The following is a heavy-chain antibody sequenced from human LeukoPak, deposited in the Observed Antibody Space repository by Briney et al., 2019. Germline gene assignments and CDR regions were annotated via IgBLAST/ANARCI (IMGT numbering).Heavy chain of an antibody. V-gene: IGHV4-39*07. D-gene: IGHD4-17*01. J-gene: IGHJ4*02. CDR2: IYYSGTT. CDR1: GGSISTTSYF. CDR3: ARATRTVTTIFDY. Sequence: SETLSLTCTVSGGSISTTSYFWAWIRQPPGEGLEWIGSIYYSGTTYYNSSLKSRVTISIERSKNHFSLNLNSLTAADTAVYFCARATRTVTTIFDYWGQGTLVTVSS.